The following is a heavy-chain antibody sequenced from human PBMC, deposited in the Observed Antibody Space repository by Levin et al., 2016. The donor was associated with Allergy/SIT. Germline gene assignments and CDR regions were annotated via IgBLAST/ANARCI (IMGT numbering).Heavy chain of an antibody. D-gene: IGHD4-17*01. Sequence: GSLRLSCTVSGGSISSYYWSWIRQPAGKGLEWIGRIYTSGSTNYNPSLKSRVTMSVDTSKNQFSLKLSSVTAANTAVYYCARETYGDYWWTIDYWGQGTLVTVSS. V-gene: IGHV4-4*07. J-gene: IGHJ4*02. CDR1: GGSISSYY. CDR3: ARETYGDYWWTIDY. CDR2: IYTSGST.